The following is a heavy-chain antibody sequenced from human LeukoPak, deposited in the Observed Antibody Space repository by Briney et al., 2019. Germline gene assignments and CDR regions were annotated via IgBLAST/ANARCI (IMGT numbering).Heavy chain of an antibody. V-gene: IGHV4-4*07. Sequence: SETLSLTCTVSGGSISSYYWSWIRQPAGKGLEWIGRIYTSGSTNYNPSLKSRVTMSVDTSKNQFSLKLSSVTAADTAVYYCATGKAAAGTAATDYWGQGTLVTVSS. D-gene: IGHD6-13*01. CDR2: IYTSGST. J-gene: IGHJ4*02. CDR3: ATGKAAAGTAATDY. CDR1: GGSISSYY.